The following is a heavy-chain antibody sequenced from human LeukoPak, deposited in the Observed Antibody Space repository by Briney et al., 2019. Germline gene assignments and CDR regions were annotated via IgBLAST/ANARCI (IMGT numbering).Heavy chain of an antibody. Sequence: SETLSLTCTVSGGSISSYYWSWIRQPPGKGLEWIGYIYYSGSTNYNPSLKSRVTISVDTSKNQFSLKLSSVTAADTAVYYCARDRERWSPSFAFDYWGQGTLVTVSS. V-gene: IGHV4-59*12. CDR3: ARDRERWSPSFAFDY. J-gene: IGHJ4*02. CDR1: GGSISSYY. D-gene: IGHD4-23*01. CDR2: IYYSGST.